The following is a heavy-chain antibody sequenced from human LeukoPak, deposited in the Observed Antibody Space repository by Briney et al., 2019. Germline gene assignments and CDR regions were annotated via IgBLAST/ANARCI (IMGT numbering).Heavy chain of an antibody. Sequence: GRSLRLSCAASGCTFSSYGMHWVRQAPGKGLEWVAVIWYDGSNKYYADSVKGRFTISRDNSKNTLYLQMNSLRAEDTAVYYCAREKAARHYYYYGMDVWGQGTTVTVSS. CDR1: GCTFSSYG. CDR2: IWYDGSNK. V-gene: IGHV3-33*01. J-gene: IGHJ6*02. D-gene: IGHD6-6*01. CDR3: AREKAARHYYYYGMDV.